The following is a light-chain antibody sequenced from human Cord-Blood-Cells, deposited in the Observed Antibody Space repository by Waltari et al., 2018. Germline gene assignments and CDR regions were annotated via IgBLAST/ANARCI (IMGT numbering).Light chain of an antibody. CDR1: SSDVGSYNL. Sequence: QSALTQPASVSGSPGQSITISCTGTSSDVGSYNLVSWYQQHPGKAPKLMIYEGSKRPSGVSNLFSVSKSGNTASLTISGLQAEDEADYYCCSYAGSSTDVVFGGGTKLTVL. CDR2: EGS. V-gene: IGLV2-23*01. CDR3: CSYAGSSTDVV. J-gene: IGLJ2*01.